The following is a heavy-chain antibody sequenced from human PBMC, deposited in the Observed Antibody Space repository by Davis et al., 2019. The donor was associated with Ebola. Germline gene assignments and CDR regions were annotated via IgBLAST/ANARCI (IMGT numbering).Heavy chain of an antibody. D-gene: IGHD6-19*01. V-gene: IGHV1-8*01. J-gene: IGHJ5*02. CDR2: MNPNSGNT. CDR3: ARGRGSGWYLNWFDP. Sequence: ASVKVSCKASGYTFTSYDINWVRQATGQGLEWMGLMNPNSGNTGYAQKFQGRVTMTRNTSISTAYMELSSLRSEDTAVYYCARGRGSGWYLNWFDPWGQGTLVTVSS. CDR1: GYTFTSYD.